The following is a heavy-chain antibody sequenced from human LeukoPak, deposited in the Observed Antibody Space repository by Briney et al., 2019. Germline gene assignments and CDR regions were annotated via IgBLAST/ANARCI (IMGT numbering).Heavy chain of an antibody. CDR1: GYTFTSDY. Sequence: GASVKVSCKASGYTFTSDYIHWMRLAPGQGLEWLGIINPSGGRTTYGQNFQGRVTMTRDTSTSTVYMELSSLRSEDTAVYYCARGSRFLDYWGQGTLVTVSS. J-gene: IGHJ4*02. V-gene: IGHV1-46*01. CDR3: ARGSRFLDY. D-gene: IGHD3-3*01. CDR2: INPSGGRT.